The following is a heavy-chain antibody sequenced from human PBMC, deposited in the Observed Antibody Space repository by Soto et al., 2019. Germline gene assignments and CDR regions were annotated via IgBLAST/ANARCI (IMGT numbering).Heavy chain of an antibody. CDR1: GGSISNYY. CDR2: SYYSGST. CDR3: ARHGPIAAAGTVFDY. Sequence: QVQLQESGPGLVKPSETLSLTCTVSGGSISNYYWSWIRQPPGKGLEWIGYSYYSGSTRYNPSLQSRFTISVDPSKNQFSLKLSSVTAADTAVYYCARHGPIAAAGTVFDYWGQGTLVTVSS. V-gene: IGHV4-59*08. J-gene: IGHJ4*02. D-gene: IGHD6-13*01.